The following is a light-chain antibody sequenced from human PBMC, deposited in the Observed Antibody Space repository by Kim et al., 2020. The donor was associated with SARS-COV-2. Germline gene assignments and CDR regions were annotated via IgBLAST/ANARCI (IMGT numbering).Light chain of an antibody. CDR1: QNIFHNSKNRNH. J-gene: IGKJ5*01. CDR2: WAS. V-gene: IGKV4-1*01. CDR3: QQYYSTPPIT. Sequence: TINCKSSQNIFHNSKNRNHLAWYQQKPGQPPKLLISWASTRESGVPDRFSGSGSGTDFTLTISSQQAEDVAVYYCQQYYSTPPITFGQGTRLEIK.